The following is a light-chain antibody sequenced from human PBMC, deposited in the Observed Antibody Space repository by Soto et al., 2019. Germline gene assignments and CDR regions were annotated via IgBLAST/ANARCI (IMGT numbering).Light chain of an antibody. CDR2: GAS. Sequence: DIVLTQSPGTLSLFPGKRANLPCRASQSVSSSYLAWYQQKPGQAPRLLIYGASSRATGIPDRFSGSGSGTDFTLTISRLEPEDFAVYYCQQYGSSPPRYTFGQGTRLEIK. V-gene: IGKV3-20*01. CDR1: QSVSSSY. J-gene: IGKJ5*01. CDR3: QQYGSSPPRYT.